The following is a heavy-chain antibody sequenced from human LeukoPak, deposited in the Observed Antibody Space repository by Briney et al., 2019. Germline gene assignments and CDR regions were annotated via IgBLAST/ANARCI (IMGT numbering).Heavy chain of an antibody. D-gene: IGHD4-11*01. V-gene: IGHV1-2*02. CDR3: ARAYIDYSKSFDY. J-gene: IGHJ4*02. CDR2: INPNSGGT. CDR1: GHTFTGYY. Sequence: ASVKVSCKASGHTFTGYYMHWVRQAPGRGLEWMGWINPNSGGTNYAQKFRGRVTMTRDTSISTAYMELSRLRSDDTAVYYCARAYIDYSKSFDYWGQGTLVTVSS.